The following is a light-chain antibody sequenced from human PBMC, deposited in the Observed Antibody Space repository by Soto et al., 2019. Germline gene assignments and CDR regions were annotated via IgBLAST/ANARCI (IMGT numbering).Light chain of an antibody. J-gene: IGKJ2*03. CDR3: QQYLGPPNG. Sequence: DIVMTQSPESLAVSLGERATIHCKSSQSVLYSSNNKNYLGWYQQKPGQPPKLIIYWASTRESGVPDRFSGRGLGKDSPLTISSGRVKDGAFYSGQQYLGPPNGLGRGTKLEIK. CDR1: QSVLYSSNNKNY. V-gene: IGKV4-1*01. CDR2: WAS.